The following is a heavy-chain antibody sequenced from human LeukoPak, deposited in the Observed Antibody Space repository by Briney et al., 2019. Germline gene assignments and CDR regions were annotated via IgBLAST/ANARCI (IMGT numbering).Heavy chain of an antibody. D-gene: IGHD4-17*01. Sequence: SETLSLTCTVSGRSISSHFWSWIRQPPGKGLEWIAYIYYSGSTDYSGSTDYNPSLKRRVTISVDTSKKQFSLKLSCVTAGDTPVYYCARQTMTTADAFDIWGQGTMVTVSS. CDR1: GRSISSHF. CDR2: IYYSGSTDYSGST. J-gene: IGHJ3*02. V-gene: IGHV4-59*08. CDR3: ARQTMTTADAFDI.